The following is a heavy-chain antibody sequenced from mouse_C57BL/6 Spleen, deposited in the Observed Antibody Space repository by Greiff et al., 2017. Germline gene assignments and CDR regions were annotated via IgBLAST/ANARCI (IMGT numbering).Heavy chain of an antibody. V-gene: IGHV1-53*01. J-gene: IGHJ1*03. D-gene: IGHD1-1*01. CDR2: INPGNGGT. Sequence: QVQLQQPGTELVKPGASVKLSCKASGYTFTSYWMHWVKQRPGQGLEWIGNINPGNGGTNYNEKFKSKATLTVDKSSSTAYMQLSSLTSEDAAVYYCARATVAGYFDVWGTGTTVTVSS. CDR1: GYTFTSYW. CDR3: ARATVAGYFDV.